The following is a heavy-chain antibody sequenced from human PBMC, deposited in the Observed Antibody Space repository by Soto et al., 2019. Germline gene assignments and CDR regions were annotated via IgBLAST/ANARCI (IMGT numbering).Heavy chain of an antibody. Sequence: SGPTLLNPTHTLTRTCTFSVFSRSTSLMRLSLIRQPPGEALELLARIDWDDDKFYSTSLKTRITISKDTSKNQVVLTMTNMDPVDTATYYCARTPQLDSSGRRGGMDVWGTGNPVTVS. CDR3: ARTPQLDSSGRRGGMDV. CDR2: IDWDDDK. J-gene: IGHJ6*04. CDR1: VFSRSTSLMR. D-gene: IGHD3-22*01. V-gene: IGHV2-70*04.